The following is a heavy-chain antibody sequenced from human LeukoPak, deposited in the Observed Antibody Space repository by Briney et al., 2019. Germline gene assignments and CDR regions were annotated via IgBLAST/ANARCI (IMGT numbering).Heavy chain of an antibody. CDR3: ARGGNYGDPIRS. V-gene: IGHV4-61*02. Sequence: SETLSLTCTVSGGSIRSGSYYWSWIRQPAGKGLEWIGRIYTSGSTNYNPSLKIRLTISIDTFKNQFSLKLSSVTAADTAVYYCARGGNYGDPIRSWGQGTLVTVSS. CDR1: GGSIRSGSYY. D-gene: IGHD4-17*01. CDR2: IYTSGST. J-gene: IGHJ5*02.